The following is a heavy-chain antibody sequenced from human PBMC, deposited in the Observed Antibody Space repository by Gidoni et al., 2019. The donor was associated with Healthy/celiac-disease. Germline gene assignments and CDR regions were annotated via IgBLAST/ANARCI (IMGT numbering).Heavy chain of an antibody. J-gene: IGHJ3*02. D-gene: IGHD1-1*01. CDR3: ARGTGTRFDAFDI. CDR1: GGSISSGDYY. Sequence: QVQLQESGPGLVKPSQTLSLTCTVSGGSISSGDYYWSWIRQPPGKRLEWIGYIYYSGRTYYNPSLKSRVTISVDTSKNQFSLKLSSVTAADTAGYYCARGTGTRFDAFDIWGQGTMVTVSS. V-gene: IGHV4-30-4*01. CDR2: IYYSGRT.